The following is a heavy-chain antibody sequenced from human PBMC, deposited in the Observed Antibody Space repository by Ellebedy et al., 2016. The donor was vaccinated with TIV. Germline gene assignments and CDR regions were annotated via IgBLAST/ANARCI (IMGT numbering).Heavy chain of an antibody. V-gene: IGHV3-7*01. J-gene: IGHJ3*02. D-gene: IGHD4-17*01. CDR3: ATDGSYGDYRSPTHAFVM. CDR2: IRQDGREK. Sequence: GESLKISCAASGFSFRSYWMIWVGRAPGKGLEWVANIRQDGREKFYLDPVKGQFTISRDNARNSLNLQMNSVRAEDAAVYYCATDGSYGDYRSPTHAFVMWGQGTLVTVSP. CDR1: GFSFRSYW.